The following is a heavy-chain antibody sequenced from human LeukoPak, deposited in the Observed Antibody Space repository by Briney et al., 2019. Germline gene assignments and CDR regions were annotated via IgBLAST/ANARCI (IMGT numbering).Heavy chain of an antibody. J-gene: IGHJ4*02. CDR3: AREYYDYVWGSYLGFDY. V-gene: IGHV3-21*01. CDR1: GFTFSSYS. CDR2: ISSSSSYI. D-gene: IGHD3-16*02. Sequence: KSGGSLRLSCAASGFTFSSYSMNWVRQAPGKGLEWVSSISSSSSYIYYAGSVKGRFTISRDNAKNSLYLQMNSLRVEDTAVYYCAREYYDYVWGSYLGFDYWGQGTLVTVSS.